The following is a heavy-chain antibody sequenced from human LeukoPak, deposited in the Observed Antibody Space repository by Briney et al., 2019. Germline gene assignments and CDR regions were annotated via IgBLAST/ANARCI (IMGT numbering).Heavy chain of an antibody. D-gene: IGHD3-22*01. CDR1: GYSISSGYY. J-gene: IGHJ4*02. CDR2: IYHSGST. CDR3: ARVPPDSSGYYLHFDY. V-gene: IGHV4-38-2*02. Sequence: SETLSLTCTVSGYSISSGYYWAWIRQPPGKGLEWIGYIYHSGSTNYNPSLKSRVTISVDTSKNQFSLKLSSVTAADTAVYYCARVPPDSSGYYLHFDYWGQGTLVTVSP.